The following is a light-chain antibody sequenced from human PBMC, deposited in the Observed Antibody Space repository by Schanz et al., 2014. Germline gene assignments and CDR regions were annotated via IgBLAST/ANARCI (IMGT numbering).Light chain of an antibody. Sequence: QSALTQPASVSGSPGQSATISCTGSSSDVGGYNYVSWYQQHPGKAPKLMIYDVSHRPSGVSNRFSGSKSGNTASLTISGLQAEDEADYYCISYSTSSTLTFGGGTKLTVL. V-gene: IGLV2-14*03. CDR1: SSDVGGYNY. CDR2: DVS. J-gene: IGLJ2*01. CDR3: ISYSTSSTLT.